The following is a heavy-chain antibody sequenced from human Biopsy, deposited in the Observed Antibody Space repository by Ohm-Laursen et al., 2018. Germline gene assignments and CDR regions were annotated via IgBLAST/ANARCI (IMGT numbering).Heavy chain of an antibody. Sequence: SLRLSCSASGFIFSECYMSWIRQAPGQGLEWLSYIGSSGGTTAYADSVKGRFTISRDNAKNTLYLQMNSLRAEDTAIYFCARDVVRGREDIWGPGARVTVSS. J-gene: IGHJ4*02. CDR1: GFIFSECY. CDR2: IGSSGGTT. D-gene: IGHD3-10*01. V-gene: IGHV3-11*01. CDR3: ARDVVRGREDI.